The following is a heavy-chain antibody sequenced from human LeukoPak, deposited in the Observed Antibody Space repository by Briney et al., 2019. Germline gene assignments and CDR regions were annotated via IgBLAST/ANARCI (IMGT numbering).Heavy chain of an antibody. CDR1: GFTFSSYG. CDR3: ARGYSGAFDI. D-gene: IGHD2-15*01. J-gene: IGHJ3*02. CDR2: ISYDGSNK. V-gene: IGHV3-30*03. Sequence: GGSLRLSCAASGFTFSSYGMHWVRQAPGKGLEWVAVISYDGSNKYYADSVKGRFTISRDNAKNSLYLQMNSLRAEDTALYYCARGYSGAFDIWGQGTMVTVSS.